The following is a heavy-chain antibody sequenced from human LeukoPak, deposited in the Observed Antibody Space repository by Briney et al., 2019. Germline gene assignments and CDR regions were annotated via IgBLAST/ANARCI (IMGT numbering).Heavy chain of an antibody. V-gene: IGHV3-43D*04. CDR2: ISWDGGST. J-gene: IGHJ6*04. CDR3: AKDKEYSGFGPILSGYYYGMDV. Sequence: PGGSLRLSCAASGLTFDDYAMHWVRQAPGKGLEWVSLISWDGGSTYYADSVKGRFTISRDNSRHTLYLQMNSLGAEDTALYYCAKDKEYSGFGPILSGYYYGMDVWGKGTTVTVSS. D-gene: IGHD5-12*01. CDR1: GLTFDDYA.